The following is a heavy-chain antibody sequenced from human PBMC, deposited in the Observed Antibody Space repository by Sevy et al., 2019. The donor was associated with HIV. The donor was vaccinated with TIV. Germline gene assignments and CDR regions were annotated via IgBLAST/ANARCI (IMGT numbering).Heavy chain of an antibody. V-gene: IGHV3-23*01. J-gene: IGHJ4*02. CDR3: AKDRVSGTYYSGYFDY. CDR1: GFTFSTYA. CDR2: ISGSGSST. D-gene: IGHD3-10*01. Sequence: GGSLRLSCAASGFTFSTYAMTWVRQAPGGGLEWVSVISGSGSSTYYADSVKGRFTISRDNSKKTLLLQMNSLRADDTAVYYCAKDRVSGTYYSGYFDYWGQGTLVTVSS.